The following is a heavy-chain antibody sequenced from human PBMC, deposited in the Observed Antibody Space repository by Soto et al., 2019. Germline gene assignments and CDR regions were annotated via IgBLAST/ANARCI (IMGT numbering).Heavy chain of an antibody. J-gene: IGHJ5*02. CDR1: GGSFSGYY. CDR2: INHSGST. V-gene: IGHV4-34*01. CDR3: ATLGGEWFDP. Sequence: PSETLSLTCAFYGGSFSGYYWIWIRQPPGKGLEWIGEINHSGSTNYNPSLKSRVTISVDTSKNQFSLKLSSVTAADTAVYYCATLGGEWFDPWRQGTLVTVSS.